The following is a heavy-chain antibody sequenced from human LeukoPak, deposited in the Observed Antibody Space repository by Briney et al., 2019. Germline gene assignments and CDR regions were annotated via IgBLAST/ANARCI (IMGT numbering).Heavy chain of an antibody. CDR1: GFTFSSYA. D-gene: IGHD1-26*01. Sequence: PGGSLRLSCAASGFTFSSYAMHWVRQAPGKGLEWVAVISYDGSNKYYADSVKGRFTISRDNSKNTLYLQMNSLRAEDTAVYYCARVASGTRGDHWGQGTLVTVSS. CDR2: ISYDGSNK. J-gene: IGHJ4*02. V-gene: IGHV3-30*01. CDR3: ARVASGTRGDH.